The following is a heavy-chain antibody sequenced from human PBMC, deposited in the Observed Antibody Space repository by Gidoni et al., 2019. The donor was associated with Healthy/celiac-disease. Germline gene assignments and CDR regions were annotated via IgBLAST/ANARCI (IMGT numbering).Heavy chain of an antibody. V-gene: IGHV1-8*01. Sequence: QVQLVQSGAEVKKPGASVQVSCTASGYTFTSYDINWVRQATGQGLAWMGWMNPNSGNTGYAQKFQGRVTMTRNTSISTAYMELSSLRSEDTAVYYCARGRSLRYDFWSGTLGYWGQGTLVTVSS. CDR1: GYTFTSYD. D-gene: IGHD3-3*01. CDR2: MNPNSGNT. J-gene: IGHJ4*02. CDR3: ARGRSLRYDFWSGTLGY.